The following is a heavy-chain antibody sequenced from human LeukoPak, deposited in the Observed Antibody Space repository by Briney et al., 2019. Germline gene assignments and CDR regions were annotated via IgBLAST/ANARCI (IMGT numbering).Heavy chain of an antibody. CDR2: IFYSGST. Sequence: PSETLSLTCTVSGGSISSSSYFWGWIRQPPGKGLEWIGSIFYSGSTYYNPSLKSRVTISVDTSKNQFSLKLSSVTAADTAVYYCARGDYVWGSYRHLPGMNWFDPWGQGTLVTVSS. V-gene: IGHV4-39*07. CDR1: GGSISSSSYF. CDR3: ARGDYVWGSYRHLPGMNWFDP. J-gene: IGHJ5*02. D-gene: IGHD3-16*02.